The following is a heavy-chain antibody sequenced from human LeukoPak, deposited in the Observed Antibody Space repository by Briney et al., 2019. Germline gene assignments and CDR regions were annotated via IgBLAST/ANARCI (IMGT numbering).Heavy chain of an antibody. Sequence: SVKVSCKASGGTFSSYAISWVRQAPGQGLEWTGGIIPIFGTANYAQKFQGRVTITTDDSTSTAYLELSSLRSEDTAVYYCARGGYDILTSYSRGSAIWFDPWGQGTLVTVSS. V-gene: IGHV1-69*05. CDR2: IIPIFGTA. CDR3: ARGGYDILTSYSRGSAIWFDP. D-gene: IGHD3-9*01. CDR1: GGTFSSYA. J-gene: IGHJ5*02.